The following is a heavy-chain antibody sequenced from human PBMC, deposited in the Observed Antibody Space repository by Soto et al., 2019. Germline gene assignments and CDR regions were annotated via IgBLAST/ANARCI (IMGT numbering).Heavy chain of an antibody. CDR1: GDSVSSNNIA. CDR2: TYYRSKWYN. CDR3: ARGRWSTFDS. V-gene: IGHV6-1*01. D-gene: IGHD2-15*01. J-gene: IGHJ4*02. Sequence: SPTLSLPCAVSGDSVSSNNIAWNWLRQSPWRGLEWLGRTYYRSKWYNEYAVSVRSRITINLDTSKNQFSLQLNSVTPEDTAVYYCARGRWSTFDSWGQGAPVPVPS.